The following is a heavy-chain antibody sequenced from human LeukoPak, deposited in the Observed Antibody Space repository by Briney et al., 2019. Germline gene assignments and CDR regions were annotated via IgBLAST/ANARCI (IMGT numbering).Heavy chain of an antibody. Sequence: SETLSLTCSVSGGSISSYYWSWIRQPPGKGLEWIGYVYYSGSTNYNPSLKGRVTISVVTSKNQFSLKLTSVTAADTAVYYCARQGDYRYPFDSWGQGTLVTVSS. CDR3: ARQGDYRYPFDS. CDR2: VYYSGST. J-gene: IGHJ4*02. V-gene: IGHV4-59*08. CDR1: GGSISSYY. D-gene: IGHD3-16*02.